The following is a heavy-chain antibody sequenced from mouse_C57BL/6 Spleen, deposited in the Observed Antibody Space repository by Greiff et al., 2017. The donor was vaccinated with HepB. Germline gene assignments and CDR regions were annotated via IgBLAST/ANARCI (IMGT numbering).Heavy chain of an antibody. CDR3: ARDNYGSSYDWYFDV. V-gene: IGHV3-5*01. J-gene: IGHJ1*03. D-gene: IGHD1-1*01. CDR1: GISITTGNYR. Sequence: EVQRVESGPGLVKPSQTVFLTCTVTGISITTGNYRWSWIRQFPGNKLEWIGYIYYSGTITYNPSHTSRTTITTDAPKTPCFVDMNSLTAEDTATYYCARDNYGSSYDWYFDVWGTGTTVTVSS. CDR2: IYYSGTI.